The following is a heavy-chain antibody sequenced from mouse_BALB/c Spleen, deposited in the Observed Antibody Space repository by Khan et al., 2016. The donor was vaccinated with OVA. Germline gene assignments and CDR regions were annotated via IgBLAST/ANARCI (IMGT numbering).Heavy chain of an antibody. CDR1: GFSLTSYG. D-gene: IGHD1-3*01. J-gene: IGHJ2*01. CDR2: IWAGGSK. CDR3: ARLEDI. V-gene: IGHV2-9*02. Sequence: VQLQESGPGLVAPSQRLSITCNVSGFSLTSYGVHWVRQPPGKGLEWMGVIWAGGSKTYNSALMSRQRIRKDNSKSQVFLKMNSMQTDDTAMYYCARLEDIWGQGTTLTVSS.